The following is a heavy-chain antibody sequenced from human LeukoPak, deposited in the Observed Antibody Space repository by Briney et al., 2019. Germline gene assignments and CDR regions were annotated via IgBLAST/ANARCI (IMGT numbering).Heavy chain of an antibody. Sequence: PSETLSLTCTVSGGSIRSSHWSWIRQPPGQGLEFIGYIYYSGSSNYNPSLKSRVTMSVDTSNNQFSLKLDSVTAADTAVYYCAKAAGYSTIYWFDPWGQGTLVTVSS. V-gene: IGHV4-59*01. J-gene: IGHJ5*02. D-gene: IGHD6-13*01. CDR2: IYYSGSS. CDR3: AKAAGYSTIYWFDP. CDR1: GGSIRSSH.